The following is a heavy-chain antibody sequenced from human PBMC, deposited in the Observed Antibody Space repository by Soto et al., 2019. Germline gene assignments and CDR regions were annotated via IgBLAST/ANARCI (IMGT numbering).Heavy chain of an antibody. CDR3: AHIVVAGLGYYFDY. CDR1: GFSLSSTRMA. D-gene: IGHD6-19*01. CDR2: LYWDDDK. J-gene: IGHJ4*02. Sequence: QITLKESGPTLVKPTQTLTLTCTFSGFSLSSTRMAVGWIRQPPGKALEWLALLYWDDDKRYSQFLKSRLTITKDTSKNQAVPTMSNMDPVDTARYYCAHIVVAGLGYYFDYWGQGTLVTVSS. V-gene: IGHV2-5*02.